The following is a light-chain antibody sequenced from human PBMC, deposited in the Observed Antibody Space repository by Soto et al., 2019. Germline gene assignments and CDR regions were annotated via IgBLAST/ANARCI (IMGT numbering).Light chain of an antibody. CDR1: SGDIGAYNY. CDR2: DVT. J-gene: IGLJ3*02. V-gene: IGLV2-14*03. Sequence: QSALTQPASVSGSPGQSITISCTGTSGDIGAYNYVSWYQQHPAKAPKLMIYDVTNRPSGVSDRFSGSKSGNTASLTISGLQAEDEADYYCSSYTSSITWVFGGGTQLTVL. CDR3: SSYTSSITWV.